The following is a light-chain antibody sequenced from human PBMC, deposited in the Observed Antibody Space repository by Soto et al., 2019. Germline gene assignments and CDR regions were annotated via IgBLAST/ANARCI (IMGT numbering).Light chain of an antibody. CDR2: EVS. CDR1: SSDVGGYKY. Sequence: QSVLTQPPSASGSPGQSVTISCTGTSSDVGGYKYVSWYQQHPGKAPKLMIYEVSKRPSGVPDRFSGSKSGNTASLTVSRLQAEDEADYYCSSYAGSNILVFGGGTKLTVL. V-gene: IGLV2-8*01. J-gene: IGLJ2*01. CDR3: SSYAGSNILV.